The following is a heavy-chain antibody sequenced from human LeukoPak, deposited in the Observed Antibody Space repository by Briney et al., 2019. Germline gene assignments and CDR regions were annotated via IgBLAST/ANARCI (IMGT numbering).Heavy chain of an antibody. V-gene: IGHV4-30-2*01. CDR2: IYHSGRS. Sequence: SETLSLTCTVSGGSVSSGGYYWSWIRQPPGKGLEWIGYIYHSGRSYYNPSLRSRVTISVDRSKNQFSLEPTSLTAADTAVYYCARDGRAADPWGQGTLVTVSS. D-gene: IGHD1-26*01. CDR3: ARDGRAADP. J-gene: IGHJ5*02. CDR1: GGSVSSGGYY.